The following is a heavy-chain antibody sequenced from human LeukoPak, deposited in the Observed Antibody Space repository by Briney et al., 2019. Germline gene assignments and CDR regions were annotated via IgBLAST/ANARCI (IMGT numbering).Heavy chain of an antibody. CDR3: ARDSGGTNDY. V-gene: IGHV3-53*01. J-gene: IGHJ4*02. D-gene: IGHD1-7*01. CDR1: GFSVSSNY. Sequence: GGSLRLSCAASGFSVSSNYMSWVREAPGKGLEWVSVIYSGGSTYYADSVKGRFTISRDNSKNTLYLQMNSLRAEDTAVYYCARDSGGTNDYWGQGTLVTVSS. CDR2: IYSGGST.